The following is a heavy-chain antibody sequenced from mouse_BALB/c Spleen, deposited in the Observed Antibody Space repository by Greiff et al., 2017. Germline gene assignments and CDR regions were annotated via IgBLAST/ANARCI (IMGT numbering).Heavy chain of an antibody. V-gene: IGHV7-3*02. CDR3: ARATAYDRYLFDD. D-gene: IGHD2-14*01. CDR1: GFTFTDYY. CDR2: IRNKANGYTT. J-gene: IGHJ2*01. Sequence: EVKLVESGGGLVQPGGSLRLSCATSGFTFTDYYMSWVRQPPGKALEWLGFIRNKANGYTTEYSASVKGRFTISRDNSQSILYLQMNTLRAEDSATYYCARATAYDRYLFDDWGQGTTLTVSS.